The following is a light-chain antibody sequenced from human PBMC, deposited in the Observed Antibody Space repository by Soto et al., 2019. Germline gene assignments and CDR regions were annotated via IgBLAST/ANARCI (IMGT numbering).Light chain of an antibody. J-gene: IGKJ1*01. V-gene: IGKV1-9*01. CDR2: AAS. Sequence: DIQLTQSPSFLSASVGDRVTITCRASQGISSYLAWYQQKPGKAPKLLIYAASTLQSGVPSRFSGSGSGTEFTLTISSLQPEDFATYYCQQFNDYPLTFGQGTKVDIK. CDR3: QQFNDYPLT. CDR1: QGISSY.